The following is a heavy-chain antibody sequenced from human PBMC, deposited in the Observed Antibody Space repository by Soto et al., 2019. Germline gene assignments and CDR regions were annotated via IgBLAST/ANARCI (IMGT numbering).Heavy chain of an antibody. CDR1: GGSIISYY. CDR3: ARAGPTLFDY. V-gene: IGHV4-59*12. CDR2: IYYSGST. J-gene: IGHJ4*02. Sequence: SETLSLPCTVSGGSIISYYWSWIRQPPGKGLEWIGYIYYSGSTNYNPSLKSRVTISVDTSKNQFSLKLSSVTAADTAVYYCARAGPTLFDYWGQGTLVTVSS. D-gene: IGHD1-26*01.